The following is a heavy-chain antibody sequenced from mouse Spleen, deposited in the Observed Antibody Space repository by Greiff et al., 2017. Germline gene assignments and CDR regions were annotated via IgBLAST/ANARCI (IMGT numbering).Heavy chain of an antibody. CDR2: IYPGGGYT. Sequence: QVQLQQSGAELVRPGTSVKMSCKASGYTFTNYWIGWAKQRPGHGLEWIGDIYPGGGYTNYNEKFKGKATLTADKSSSTAYMQFSSLTSEDSAIYYCASYGNYAWFAYWGQGTLVTVSA. D-gene: IGHD2-1*01. CDR1: GYTFTNYW. CDR3: ASYGNYAWFAY. J-gene: IGHJ3*01. V-gene: IGHV1-63*01.